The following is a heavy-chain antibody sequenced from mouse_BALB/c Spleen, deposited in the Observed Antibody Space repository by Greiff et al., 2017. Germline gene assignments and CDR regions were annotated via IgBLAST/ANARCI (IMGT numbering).Heavy chain of an antibody. J-gene: IGHJ1*01. V-gene: IGHV5-6-3*01. CDR1: GFTFSSYG. D-gene: IGHD2-1*01. CDR3: SSDTGYDNFRWYFDV. Sequence: EVMLVESGGGLVQPGGSLKLSCAASGFTFSSYGMSWVRQTPDKRLELVATINSNGGSTYYPDSVKGRFTISRDNAKNTLYLQMSSLKSEDTAMYYYSSDTGYDNFRWYFDVWGAGTTVTVSS. CDR2: INSNGGST.